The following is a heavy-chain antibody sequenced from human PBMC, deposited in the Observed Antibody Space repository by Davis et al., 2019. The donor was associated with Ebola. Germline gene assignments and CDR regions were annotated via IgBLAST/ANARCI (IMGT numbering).Heavy chain of an antibody. CDR1: GYTFASYG. D-gene: IGHD4-17*01. CDR3: ARGLLDYGEYSGWGMDV. CDR2: ITAYNGYT. Sequence: ASVKVSCKTYGYTFASYGINWVRQAPGQGLEWMGWITAYNGYTKYAQNFEGKVTMTTDTSTSTAYMELRSLRSDDTAEYYCARGLLDYGEYSGWGMDVWGQGTAVTVSS. J-gene: IGHJ6*02. V-gene: IGHV1-18*01.